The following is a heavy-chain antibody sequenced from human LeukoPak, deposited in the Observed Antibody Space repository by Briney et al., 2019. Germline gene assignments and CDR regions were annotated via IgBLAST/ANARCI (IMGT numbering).Heavy chain of an antibody. V-gene: IGHV5-51*01. Sequence: GESLKISCKGSGYRFTNYWIGWVRQMPGKGLELMGSIYPDDSDIRYSPSFQGQVTISADKSFTTAYLQWRSLKASDTAIYYCTRQGVYYSDSSAFYYWGQGTRVTVSS. CDR1: GYRFTNYW. J-gene: IGHJ4*02. CDR3: TRQGVYYSDSSAFYY. D-gene: IGHD3-22*01. CDR2: IYPDDSDI.